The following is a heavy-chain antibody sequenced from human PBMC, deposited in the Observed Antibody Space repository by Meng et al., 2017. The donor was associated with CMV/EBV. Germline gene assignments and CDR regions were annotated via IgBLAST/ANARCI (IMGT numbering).Heavy chain of an antibody. CDR1: GGSFSGYY. V-gene: IGHV4-34*01. CDR2: INHSGST. Sequence: QVQVQQWGAALLKPSGTLYITCAVYGGSFSGYYWNRSLQAPGKGLEWIGEINHSGSTNYNPSLKSRVTISVDTSKNQFSLKLSSVTAADTAVYYCARGGNWFDPWGQRTLVTVSS. CDR3: ARGGNWFDP. J-gene: IGHJ5*02.